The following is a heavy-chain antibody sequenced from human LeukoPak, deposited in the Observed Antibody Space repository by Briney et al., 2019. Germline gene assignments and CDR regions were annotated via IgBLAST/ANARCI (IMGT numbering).Heavy chain of an antibody. D-gene: IGHD1-7*01. Sequence: ASVKVSCKASGGTFSSYAISWVRQAPGQGLEWMGRIIPILGIANYAQKFQGRVTITADKSTSTAYMELSSLRSEDTAVYYCARDGTGREGLNWFDPWGQGTLVTVSS. CDR3: ARDGTGREGLNWFDP. J-gene: IGHJ5*02. V-gene: IGHV1-69*04. CDR2: IIPILGIA. CDR1: GGTFSSYA.